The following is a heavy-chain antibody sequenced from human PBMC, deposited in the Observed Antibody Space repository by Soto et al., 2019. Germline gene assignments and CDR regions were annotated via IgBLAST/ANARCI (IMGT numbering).Heavy chain of an antibody. V-gene: IGHV4-31*03. CDR1: GGSISRCCYY. J-gene: IGHJ5*02. CDR3: ARTRGVTMYNWFDP. CDR2: IYYSGST. D-gene: IGHD3-10*01. Sequence: PSETLXLTCTVSGGSISRCCYYWSWIRQKQGKGLEWIGYIYYSGSTYYNPSLKSRVTISVDTSKNQLSLKMSSVKAADTAGDNCARTRGVTMYNWFDPWGQGTLVTVSS.